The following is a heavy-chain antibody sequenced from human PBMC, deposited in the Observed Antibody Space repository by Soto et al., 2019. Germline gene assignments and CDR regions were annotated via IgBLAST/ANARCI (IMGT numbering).Heavy chain of an antibody. CDR2: MNPNSGNT. Sequence: QVQLVQSGAEVKKPGASVKVSCKASGYTFTSYDINWVRQATGQGLEWMGWMNPNSGNTGYAQKFQGRVTMTRNTSISTAYRELSSLRSEDTAVYYCARQQLIVGGVDYWGQGTLVTVSS. CDR3: ARQQLIVGGVDY. J-gene: IGHJ4*02. V-gene: IGHV1-8*01. CDR1: GYTFTSYD. D-gene: IGHD3-22*01.